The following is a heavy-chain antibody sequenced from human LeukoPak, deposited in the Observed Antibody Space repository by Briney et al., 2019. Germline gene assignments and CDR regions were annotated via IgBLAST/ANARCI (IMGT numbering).Heavy chain of an antibody. CDR3: ARDIVGATDY. Sequence: SETLSLTCTVSGGSISSYYWSWIRQPPGKGLEWIGYIYYSGSTNYNPSLKSRVTISVDTSKNQFSLRLSSVTAADTAVYYCARDIVGATDYWGQGTLVTVSS. D-gene: IGHD1-26*01. CDR2: IYYSGST. CDR1: GGSISSYY. V-gene: IGHV4-59*01. J-gene: IGHJ4*02.